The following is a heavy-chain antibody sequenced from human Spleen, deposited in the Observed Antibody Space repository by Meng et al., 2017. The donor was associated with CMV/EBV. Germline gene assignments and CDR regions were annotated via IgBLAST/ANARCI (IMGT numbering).Heavy chain of an antibody. CDR2: INYSGST. Sequence: VQFHHDGPGRFKASRKLSRTVAVHGAVSGGSYWSCIHQPPGKGLERMGEINYSGSTSYSTSLKKRDTISIDTSKNPFSPNLSSVTPADKAVYYCARLPTRRRMTDTRDFDYWGQGTLVTVSS. CDR3: ARLPTRRRMTDTRDFDY. J-gene: IGHJ4*02. D-gene: IGHD2-21*02. CDR1: GAVSGGSY. V-gene: IGHV4-34*01.